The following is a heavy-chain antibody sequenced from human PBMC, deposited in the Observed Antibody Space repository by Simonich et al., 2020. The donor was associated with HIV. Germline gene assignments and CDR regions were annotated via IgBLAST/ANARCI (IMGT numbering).Heavy chain of an antibody. D-gene: IGHD6-13*01. CDR2: INHSGRT. Sequence: QVQLQQWGAGLLKPSETLSLTCAVYGGSFSGYYWSWIRQPPGKGLGWIWEINHSGRTNDNPALKRRVTISVDTSKNQFSLKLSSVTAADTAVYYCARLTAGGLGEYFQHWGQGTLVTVAS. CDR1: GGSFSGYY. J-gene: IGHJ1*01. V-gene: IGHV4-34*01. CDR3: ARLTAGGLGEYFQH.